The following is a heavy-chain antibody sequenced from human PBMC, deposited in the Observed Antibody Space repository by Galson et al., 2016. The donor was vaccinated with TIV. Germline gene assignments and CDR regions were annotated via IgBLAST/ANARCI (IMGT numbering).Heavy chain of an antibody. D-gene: IGHD3-22*01. CDR3: ARADTTHFSDTSGYYYGDAFDI. Sequence: SVKVSCKASGVTFSYFAFSWVRQAPGQGLEWMGGIVPMFGTTNYAQKFQGRVTVSADESTTTAYLELSSLRSEDTAVYYCARADTTHFSDTSGYYYGDAFDIWGQGTMVTVSS. CDR1: GVTFSYFA. J-gene: IGHJ3*02. CDR2: IVPMFGTT. V-gene: IGHV1-69*13.